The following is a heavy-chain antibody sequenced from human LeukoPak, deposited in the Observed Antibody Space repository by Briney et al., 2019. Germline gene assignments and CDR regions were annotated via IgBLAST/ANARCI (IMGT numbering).Heavy chain of an antibody. Sequence: ASVKVSCKASGGTFSSYAISWVRQAPGQGLEWMGGIIPIFGTANYAQKFQGRVTITADESTSTAYMELSSLRSEDTAVYYCARCPEAAAGFSWFDPWGQGTLVTVSS. CDR2: IIPIFGTA. CDR1: GGTFSSYA. J-gene: IGHJ5*02. CDR3: ARCPEAAAGFSWFDP. D-gene: IGHD6-13*01. V-gene: IGHV1-69*13.